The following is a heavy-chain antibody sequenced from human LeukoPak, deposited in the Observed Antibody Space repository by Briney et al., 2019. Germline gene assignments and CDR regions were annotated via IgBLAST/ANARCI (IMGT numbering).Heavy chain of an antibody. CDR2: ISASGGST. D-gene: IGHD1-26*01. V-gene: IGHV3-23*01. CDR1: GFTFSLYW. CDR3: AKGQRWESPHYLDS. J-gene: IGHJ4*02. Sequence: PGGSLRLSCAASGFTFSLYWMNWVRQVPGKGLEWVSGISASGGSTSYADSVRGRFTISRDNSKNTLYVQMNSLRDEDTAVYYCAKGQRWESPHYLDSWGQGTLVTVSS.